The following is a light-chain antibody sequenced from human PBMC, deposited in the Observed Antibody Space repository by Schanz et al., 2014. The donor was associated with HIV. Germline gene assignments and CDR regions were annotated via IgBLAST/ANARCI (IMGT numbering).Light chain of an antibody. CDR1: QSITYNY. J-gene: IGKJ1*01. V-gene: IGKV3-20*01. CDR3: QHYDSSPLA. Sequence: IVLTQSPGTLSLSPGETATLSCGASQSITYNYLAWYQQKPGQAPRLLIYGASRRATGIPDRFSGSGSGTDFTLTVSRLEPEDFAVYFCQHYDSSPLAFGQGTKVEIK. CDR2: GAS.